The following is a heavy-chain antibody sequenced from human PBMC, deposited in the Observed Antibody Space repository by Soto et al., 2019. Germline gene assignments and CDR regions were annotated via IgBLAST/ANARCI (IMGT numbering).Heavy chain of an antibody. CDR3: ARVLSSYSSRWYYFDS. Sequence: PSETLSLTCAVYGGSFSAYYWSWIRQPPGKGLEWIGYVYDSGSTNYSPSLESRVTMSIDTSKNEFSLRLNSVTPADTAVYYCARVLSSYSSRWYYFDSWGQGVLVTVSS. V-gene: IGHV4-59*01. CDR1: GGSFSAYY. CDR2: VYDSGST. J-gene: IGHJ4*02. D-gene: IGHD6-13*01.